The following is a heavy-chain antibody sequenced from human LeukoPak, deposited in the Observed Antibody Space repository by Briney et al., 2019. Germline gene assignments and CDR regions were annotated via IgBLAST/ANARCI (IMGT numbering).Heavy chain of an antibody. CDR3: ARKAAGNYYYYYYMDV. Sequence: GSLRLSCAASGFTFSDYYMSWIRQAPGKGLEWVSYISSSGSTIYYADSVKGRFTISRDNAKNSLYLQMNSLRAEDTAVYYCARKAAGNYYYYYYMDVWGKGTTVTISS. V-gene: IGHV3-11*01. CDR2: ISSSGSTI. J-gene: IGHJ6*03. CDR1: GFTFSDYY. D-gene: IGHD6-13*01.